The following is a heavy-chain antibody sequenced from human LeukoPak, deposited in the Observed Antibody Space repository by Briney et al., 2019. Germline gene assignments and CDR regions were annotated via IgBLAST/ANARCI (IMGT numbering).Heavy chain of an antibody. D-gene: IGHD3-9*01. CDR1: GYTFIGYY. Sequence: ASVKVSCKASGYTFIGYYMHWVRQAPAHGPEWMGWINPKTGGTKYAQKFHGRLTMTRDTSISTAYMELSRLRSDDTAVYYCARGPALYYDILTGSTYNCFNPWGQGTLVTVSS. CDR3: ARGPALYYDILTGSTYNCFNP. V-gene: IGHV1-2*02. J-gene: IGHJ5*02. CDR2: INPKTGGT.